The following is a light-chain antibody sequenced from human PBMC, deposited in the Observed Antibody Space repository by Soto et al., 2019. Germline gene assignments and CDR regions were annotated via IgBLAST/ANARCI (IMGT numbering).Light chain of an antibody. V-gene: IGLV1-44*01. CDR2: SNN. CDR1: SSNIGSNT. CDR3: AAWDDSRNGVV. Sequence: QSVLTQPPSASGTPGQRVTISCSGSSSNIGSNTVNWYQQLPGTAPQLLIYSNNQRPSGDPDRFSGSKSGTSASLAISGLQSEDEADYYCAAWDDSRNGVVFGGGTKVTVL. J-gene: IGLJ2*01.